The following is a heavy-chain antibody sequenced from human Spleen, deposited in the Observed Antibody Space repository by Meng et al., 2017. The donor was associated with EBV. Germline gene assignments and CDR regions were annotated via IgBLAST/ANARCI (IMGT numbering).Heavy chain of an antibody. Sequence: QVPLGESGPGQGKPSETLSPTCTVSGDSISSFYYWGWIRQPPGRGLEWIGSVHYTGSTYYSPSLKSRVTVSVDTSKNQFSLRLTSVTAADTAVYYCARPFPSWQSPRLDPFGAWGQGTLVTVSS. CDR3: ARPFPSWQSPRLDPFGA. D-gene: IGHD6-19*01. J-gene: IGHJ5*02. V-gene: IGHV4-39*01. CDR1: GDSISSFYY. CDR2: VHYTGST.